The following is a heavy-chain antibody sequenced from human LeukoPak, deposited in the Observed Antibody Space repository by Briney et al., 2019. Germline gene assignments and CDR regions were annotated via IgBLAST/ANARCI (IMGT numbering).Heavy chain of an antibody. CDR1: GASVSRYF. CDR2: VQYSGST. V-gene: IGHV4-59*02. Sequence: PSETLSLTCTVSGASVSRYFSYWVRQSPGKGLEWIGYVQYSGSTYYNPSLMSRVTISVDTSKNQFSLRLSSVTAADTAVYYCARHRYYYDSSGYYYQPWGQGTLVTVSS. D-gene: IGHD3-22*01. CDR3: ARHRYYYDSSGYYYQP. J-gene: IGHJ5*02.